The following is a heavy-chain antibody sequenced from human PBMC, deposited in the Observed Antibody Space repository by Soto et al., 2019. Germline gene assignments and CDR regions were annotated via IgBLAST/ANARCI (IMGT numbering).Heavy chain of an antibody. CDR3: ARDIWDESRAYCHAFEY. CDR1: GGTISSYG. Sequence: SVKLCCKAPGGTISSYGFSWARHANGQGLEWMGGIIPIFGTANYAQKFQGRVTITADEPTSTAYMELSSLRSEDTAVYFCARDIWDESRAYCHAFEYWGQGTLVTVSS. J-gene: IGHJ4*02. D-gene: IGHD3-22*01. V-gene: IGHV1-69*13. CDR2: IIPIFGTA.